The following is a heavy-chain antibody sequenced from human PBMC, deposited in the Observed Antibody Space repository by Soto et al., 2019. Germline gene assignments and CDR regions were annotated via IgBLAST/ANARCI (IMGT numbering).Heavy chain of an antibody. CDR2: INPNGGVT. CDR3: ATSVNSPMAFDY. V-gene: IGHV1-46*01. CDR1: GYTFTHYY. D-gene: IGHD3-10*01. J-gene: IGHJ4*02. Sequence: ASVKVSCKAPGYTFTHYYIHWVRQAPGQGLEWMGIINPNGGVTTYAQKFRAGFTMTRDTSTNTVYMELSSLRSEDSAVYYCATSVNSPMAFDYWGQGTLVTVSS.